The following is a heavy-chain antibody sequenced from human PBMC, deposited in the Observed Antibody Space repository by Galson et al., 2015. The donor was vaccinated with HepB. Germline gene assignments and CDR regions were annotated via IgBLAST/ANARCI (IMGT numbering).Heavy chain of an antibody. J-gene: IGHJ4*02. D-gene: IGHD3-22*01. CDR1: GFTFSSYA. CDR3: ARDYVDSSGYFYVGFDY. CDR2: VSGSGGST. Sequence: SLRLSCAAFGFTFSSYAMSWVRQAPGKGLEWVSTVSGSGGSTHYADSVKGRFTISRDNTENTLYLHMNSLRAEDTAVYYCARDYVDSSGYFYVGFDYWGQGALVTVSS. V-gene: IGHV3-23*01.